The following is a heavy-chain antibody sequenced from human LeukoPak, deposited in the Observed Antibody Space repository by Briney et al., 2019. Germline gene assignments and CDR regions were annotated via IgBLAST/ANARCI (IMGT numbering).Heavy chain of an antibody. CDR2: INPNSGGT. D-gene: IGHD3-22*01. CDR1: GYTFTGYY. V-gene: IGHV1-2*04. CDR3: ARAGNFRHYYDSSGYYFDY. J-gene: IGHJ4*02. Sequence: ASVKVSCKASGYTFTGYYMHWVRQAPGQGLEWMGWINPNSGGTNYAQKLQGWVTMTRDTSISTAYMELSSLRSEDTAVFYCARAGNFRHYYDSSGYYFDYWGQGTLVTVSS.